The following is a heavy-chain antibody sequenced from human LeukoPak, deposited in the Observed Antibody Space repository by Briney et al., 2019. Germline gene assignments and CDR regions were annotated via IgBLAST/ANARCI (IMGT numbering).Heavy chain of an antibody. J-gene: IGHJ4*02. Sequence: GGSLRLSCAASGFTFSSYAMHWVRQAPGKGLEWVAVISYDGSNKYYADSVKGRFTISRDNSKNTLYLQMNSLRAEDTAVFYCAKARAYSYASDYWGQGTLVTVSS. CDR1: GFTFSSYA. D-gene: IGHD5-18*01. CDR3: AKARAYSYASDY. CDR2: ISYDGSNK. V-gene: IGHV3-30-3*01.